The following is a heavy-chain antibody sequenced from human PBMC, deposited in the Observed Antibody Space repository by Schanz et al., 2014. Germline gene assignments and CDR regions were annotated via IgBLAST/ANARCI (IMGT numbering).Heavy chain of an antibody. V-gene: IGHV3-23*01. CDR2: ILGLASTT. Sequence: EVQLLESGGGLVQPGGSLRLSCAASGFTFSTSAMSWVRQVPGQGLEWVSAILGLASTTYYADSVKGRFTISRDNSKNLLYLQMNSLRAEDTAVYYCTRDVRRDRRGNWFDPWGQGTLVTVSS. J-gene: IGHJ5*02. CDR3: TRDVRRDRRGNWFDP. D-gene: IGHD3-10*01. CDR1: GFTFSTSA.